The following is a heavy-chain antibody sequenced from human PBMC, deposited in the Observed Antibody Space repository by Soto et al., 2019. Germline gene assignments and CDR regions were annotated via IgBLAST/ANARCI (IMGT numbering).Heavy chain of an antibody. CDR2: IYYSGRT. D-gene: IGHD3-3*01. Sequence: SETLSLTCSVSGVSINSYYWSWIRQPPGKGLEWIGYIYYSGRTNYNPSLKSRVTISVDTSKSQFSLKLSSVTAADTAVYYCAKYDFWSGYYNYWGQGTLVTVSS. V-gene: IGHV4-59*01. CDR3: AKYDFWSGYYNY. J-gene: IGHJ4*02. CDR1: GVSINSYY.